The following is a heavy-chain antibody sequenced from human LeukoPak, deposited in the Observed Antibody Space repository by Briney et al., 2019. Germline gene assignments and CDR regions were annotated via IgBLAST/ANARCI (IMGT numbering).Heavy chain of an antibody. Sequence: GGSLRLSCAASGFTFSSYAMSWVRQAPGKGLEWVSAISGSGGSTYYADSVKGRFTISRDNSKNTLYLQMNSLRAEDTAVYYCAKDRLRYFDWANRFDPWGQGTLVTVSS. CDR1: GFTFSSYA. V-gene: IGHV3-23*01. CDR3: AKDRLRYFDWANRFDP. J-gene: IGHJ5*02. CDR2: ISGSGGST. D-gene: IGHD3-9*01.